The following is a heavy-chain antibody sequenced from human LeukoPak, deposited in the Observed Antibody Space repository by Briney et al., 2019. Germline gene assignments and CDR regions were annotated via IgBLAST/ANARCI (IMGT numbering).Heavy chain of an antibody. CDR3: VRDKTFEVVNFFDS. D-gene: IGHD3-3*01. CDR1: GGSISSGSFY. V-gene: IGHV4-39*07. Sequence: SETLSLTCTVSGGSISSGSFYWGWIRQPPGRGLEWIGSIYYSGSTYYNPSLESRLTMSRDTSKNQFSLKLSSVTAADTAIYYCVRDKTFEVVNFFDSWGQGTLVTVSS. J-gene: IGHJ4*02. CDR2: IYYSGST.